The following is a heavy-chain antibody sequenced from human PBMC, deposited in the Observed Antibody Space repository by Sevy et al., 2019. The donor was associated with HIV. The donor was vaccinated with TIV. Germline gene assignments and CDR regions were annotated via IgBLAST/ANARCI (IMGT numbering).Heavy chain of an antibody. CDR1: GYRFTDYW. J-gene: IGHJ6*02. CDR2: IYPGDSDT. Sequence: GESLKISCKGSGYRFTDYWIAWVRQRPGKGLEWMGIIYPGDSDTIYSPSFRGQVTISVDKSITTAYVKWSTLKASETGIYYCARGARGTLPSYYYYGWDIWGQGTTVTVSS. V-gene: IGHV5-51*01. CDR3: ARGARGTLPSYYYYGWDI.